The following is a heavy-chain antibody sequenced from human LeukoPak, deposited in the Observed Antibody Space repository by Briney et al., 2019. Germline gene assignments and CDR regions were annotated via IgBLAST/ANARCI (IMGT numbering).Heavy chain of an antibody. CDR1: GYTFTGYY. CDR2: INPNSGGT. D-gene: IGHD2-15*01. CDR3: ARAPGYCSGGSCYTYYFDY. V-gene: IGHV1-2*06. Sequence: GASVKVSCTASGYTFTGYYMHWVRQAPGQGLEWMGRINPNSGGTNYAQKFQGRVTMTRDTSISTAYMELSRLRSDDTAVYYCARAPGYCSGGSCYTYYFDYWGQGTLVTVSS. J-gene: IGHJ4*02.